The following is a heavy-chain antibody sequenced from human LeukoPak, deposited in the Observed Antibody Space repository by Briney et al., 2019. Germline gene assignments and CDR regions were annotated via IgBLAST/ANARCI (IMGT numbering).Heavy chain of an antibody. CDR3: ARRHRGFGELFGLFDY. Sequence: SETLSLTCAVYGGSFSGYYWSWIRQPPGKGLEWIGEINHSGSTNYNPSLKSRVTISVDTSKNQFSLRLSSVTAADTAVYYCARRHRGFGELFGLFDYWGQGTLVTVSS. CDR1: GGSFSGYY. J-gene: IGHJ4*02. V-gene: IGHV4-34*01. CDR2: INHSGST. D-gene: IGHD3-10*01.